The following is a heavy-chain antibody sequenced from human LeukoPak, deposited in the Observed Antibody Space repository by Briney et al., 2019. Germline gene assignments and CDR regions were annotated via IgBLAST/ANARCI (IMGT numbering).Heavy chain of an antibody. CDR2: INPSGGST. Sequence: ASVKVSCKASGYTFTSYGISWVRQAPGQGLEWMGIINPSGGSTSYAQKFQGRVTMTRDTSTSTVYMELSSLRSEDTAVYYCARERGRRGKTYDAFDIWGQGTMVTVSS. V-gene: IGHV1-46*01. CDR1: GYTFTSYG. J-gene: IGHJ3*02. CDR3: ARERGRRGKTYDAFDI. D-gene: IGHD2-15*01.